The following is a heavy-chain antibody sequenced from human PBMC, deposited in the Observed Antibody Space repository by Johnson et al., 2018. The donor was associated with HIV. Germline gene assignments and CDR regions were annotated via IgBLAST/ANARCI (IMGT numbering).Heavy chain of an antibody. CDR3: ARDGYHNFWSGYYRDDAFDI. Sequence: QVQLVESGGGVVQPGRSLRLSCAASGFTFSSYGMHWVRQAPGKGLEWVAVIWYDGSNKYYADSVKGRFTISRDNSKNTLYLQMNSLRAEDTAVYYCARDGYHNFWSGYYRDDAFDIWGQGTMVTVSS. J-gene: IGHJ3*02. V-gene: IGHV3-33*01. D-gene: IGHD3-3*01. CDR1: GFTFSSYG. CDR2: IWYDGSNK.